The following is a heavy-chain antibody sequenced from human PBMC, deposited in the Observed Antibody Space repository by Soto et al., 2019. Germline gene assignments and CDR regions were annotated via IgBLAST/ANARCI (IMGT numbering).Heavy chain of an antibody. CDR3: ARFYASGSYPYDY. Sequence: ASVKVSCKASVYTFTTYGISWVRQAPGQGLEWMGWISAYNGNTNYAQNLQGRVTMTTDTSTSTAYMELRSLRSDDTAVYYCARFYASGSYPYDYWGQGTLVTVSS. J-gene: IGHJ4*02. V-gene: IGHV1-18*01. CDR2: ISAYNGNT. CDR1: VYTFTTYG. D-gene: IGHD3-10*01.